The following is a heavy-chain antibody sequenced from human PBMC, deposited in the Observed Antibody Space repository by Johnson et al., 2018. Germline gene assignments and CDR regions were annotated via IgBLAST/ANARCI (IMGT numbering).Heavy chain of an antibody. CDR2: LWYDGSNK. J-gene: IGHJ3*02. V-gene: IGHV3-33*01. D-gene: IGHD1-1*01. CDR1: GFTFSSYG. CDR3: AREKNWNDEGAFDI. Sequence: QVQLVESGGGVVQPGRSLRLSCAASGFTFSSYGMHWVRQAPGKGLEWVAVLWYDGSNKYYADSVKGRFTISRDNSKNTLYLQMNSLRAEDKAVYYCAREKNWNDEGAFDIWCQGTMVTVSS.